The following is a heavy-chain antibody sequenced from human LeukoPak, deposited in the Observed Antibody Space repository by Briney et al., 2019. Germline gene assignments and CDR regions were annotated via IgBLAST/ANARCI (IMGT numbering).Heavy chain of an antibody. V-gene: IGHV4-39*01. D-gene: IGHD6-13*01. J-gene: IGHJ4*02. CDR2: IYDSGST. CDR1: GGSIRSSYYY. Sequence: PSETLSLTCTVSGGSIRSSYYYWGWIRQPPGKGLEWIGSIYDSGSTYYNPSLKSRVTISVDTSKNQFSLKLNSVTAADTAVYYCARQTYAAAGFIDFWGQGTLVTVSS. CDR3: ARQTYAAAGFIDF.